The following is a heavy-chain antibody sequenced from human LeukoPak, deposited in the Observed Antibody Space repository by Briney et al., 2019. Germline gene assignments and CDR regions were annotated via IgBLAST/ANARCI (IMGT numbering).Heavy chain of an antibody. V-gene: IGHV4-34*01. Sequence: SETLSLTCAGYGGAFSGYYWSWIRQPPGKGLEWIGEINHSGSTNYNPSLKSRVTISVDTSKNQFSLKLSSVTAADTAVYYCARGRQQLATNWFDPWGQGTLVTVSS. CDR3: ARGRQQLATNWFDP. J-gene: IGHJ5*02. D-gene: IGHD6-13*01. CDR2: INHSGST. CDR1: GGAFSGYY.